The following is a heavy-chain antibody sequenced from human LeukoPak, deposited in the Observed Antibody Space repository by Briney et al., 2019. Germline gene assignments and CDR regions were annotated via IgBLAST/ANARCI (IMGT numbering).Heavy chain of an antibody. CDR3: ARVKAARLARIFDY. CDR1: GYTFTSYG. J-gene: IGHJ4*02. CDR2: ISAYNGNT. V-gene: IGHV1-18*01. Sequence: ASVKVSCKASGYTFTSYGISWVRQAPGQGLEWMGWISAYNGNTNYAQKLQGRVTMTTDTSTSTAYMELRSLRSEDTAVYYCARVKAARLARIFDYWGQGTLVTVSS. D-gene: IGHD6-6*01.